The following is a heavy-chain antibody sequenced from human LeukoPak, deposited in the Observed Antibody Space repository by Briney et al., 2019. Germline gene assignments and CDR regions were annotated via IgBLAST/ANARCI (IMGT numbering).Heavy chain of an antibody. V-gene: IGHV3-30*04. CDR3: ATMWIYYYMDV. D-gene: IGHD3-10*02. Sequence: GGSLRLSCAASGFTFSSYAMHWVRQAPGKGLEWVAVISYDGSNKYYADSVKGRFTISRDNSKNSLYLQMNSLRAEDTAVYYCATMWIYYYMDVWGKGTTVTVSS. CDR1: GFTFSSYA. CDR2: ISYDGSNK. J-gene: IGHJ6*03.